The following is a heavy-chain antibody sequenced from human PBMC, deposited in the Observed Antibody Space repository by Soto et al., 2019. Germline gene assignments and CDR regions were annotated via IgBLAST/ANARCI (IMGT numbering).Heavy chain of an antibody. CDR3: ARLRLVGRDYYYYMDV. Sequence: GESLKISCKGSGYSFTSYWIGWVRQMPGKGLEWMGIIYPGDSDTRYSPSFQGQVTISADKSISTAYLQWSSLKASDTAMYYCARLRLVGRDYYYYMDVWGKGTTVTVSS. CDR2: IYPGDSDT. J-gene: IGHJ6*03. CDR1: GYSFTSYW. V-gene: IGHV5-51*01. D-gene: IGHD6-19*01.